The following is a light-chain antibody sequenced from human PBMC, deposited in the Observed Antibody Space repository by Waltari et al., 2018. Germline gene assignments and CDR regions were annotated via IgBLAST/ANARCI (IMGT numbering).Light chain of an antibody. CDR2: KAS. CDR1: QSISSW. V-gene: IGKV1-5*03. Sequence: DIQMTQSPSTLSASVGDTVTITCRASQSISSWLAWYPQKPGKAPKPLIHKASTLESGVPSRFSGSGSGTEFTLTIDSLLPDDFATYYCQQYSNYPYTFGQGTKLEI. J-gene: IGKJ2*01. CDR3: QQYSNYPYT.